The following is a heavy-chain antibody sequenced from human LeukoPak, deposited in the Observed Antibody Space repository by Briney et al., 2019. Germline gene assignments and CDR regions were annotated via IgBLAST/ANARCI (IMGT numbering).Heavy chain of an antibody. D-gene: IGHD6-19*01. CDR1: GGSFSGYY. CDR3: ATSSVAGPTAAY. J-gene: IGHJ4*02. CDR2: INHSGST. Sequence: SETLSLICAVYGGSFSGYYWSWSRQPPGQGLECIGEINHSGSTNYNPSLKSRVTISVDTSKNQFSLNLSSVTAADTAVYYCATSSVAGPTAAYWGQGTLVTVSS. V-gene: IGHV4-34*01.